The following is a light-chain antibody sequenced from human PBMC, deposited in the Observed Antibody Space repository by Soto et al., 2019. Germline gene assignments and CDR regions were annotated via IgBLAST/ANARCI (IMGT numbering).Light chain of an antibody. CDR1: SSNIGNNY. V-gene: IGLV1-51*01. CDR2: DNN. J-gene: IGLJ3*02. Sequence: QTVVTQPPSVSAAPGQKVTISCSGSSSNIGNNYVSWYQQLPGTAPKLLIYDNNKRPSGIPDRFSGSKSGTSATLGITGLQTGDEADYYCATWDSSLSAWVFGGGTKLTVL. CDR3: ATWDSSLSAWV.